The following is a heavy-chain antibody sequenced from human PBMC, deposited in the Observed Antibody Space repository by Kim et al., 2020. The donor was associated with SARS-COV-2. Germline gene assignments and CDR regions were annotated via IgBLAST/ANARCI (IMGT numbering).Heavy chain of an antibody. V-gene: IGHV4-59*01. CDR3: ARGSRSSWYSTGYYYDYGMDV. J-gene: IGHJ6*02. Sequence: SETLSLTCTVSGGSISSYYWSWIRQPPGKGLEWIGYIYYSGSTNYNPSLKSRVTISVDTSKNQFSLKLSSVTAADTAVYYCARGSRSSWYSTGYYYDYGMDVWGQGTTVTVSS. CDR2: IYYSGST. D-gene: IGHD6-13*01. CDR1: GGSISSYY.